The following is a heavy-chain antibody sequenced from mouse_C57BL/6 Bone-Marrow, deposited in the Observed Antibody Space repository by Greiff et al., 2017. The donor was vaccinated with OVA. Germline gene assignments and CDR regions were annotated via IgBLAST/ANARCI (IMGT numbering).Heavy chain of an antibody. V-gene: IGHV14-4*01. D-gene: IGHD2-10*02. Sequence: VQLQQSGAELVRPGASVKLSCTASGFNIKDDYMHWVKQRPEQGLEWIGWIDPGNGDTEYASKFQGKATITADTSSNTAYLQLSSLTSEDTAVYYCTSYGKFDYGGQGTAVTVSS. CDR2: IDPGNGDT. CDR1: GFNIKDDY. J-gene: IGHJ2*01. CDR3: TSYGKFDY.